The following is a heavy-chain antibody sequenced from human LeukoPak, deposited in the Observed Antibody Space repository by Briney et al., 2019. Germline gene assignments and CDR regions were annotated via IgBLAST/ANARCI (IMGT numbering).Heavy chain of an antibody. D-gene: IGHD3-10*01. CDR3: ARDSSMLRGPLVIYYFDF. Sequence: GGSLRLSCAASGFIFSNYAMSWVRQAPGKGLEWVSTISGGGDATYYADSVKGRFTISRDNSKNTLYLQMNSLRVEDTAVYYCARDSSMLRGPLVIYYFDFWGQGTLVTVSS. V-gene: IGHV3-23*01. CDR2: ISGGGDAT. CDR1: GFIFSNYA. J-gene: IGHJ4*02.